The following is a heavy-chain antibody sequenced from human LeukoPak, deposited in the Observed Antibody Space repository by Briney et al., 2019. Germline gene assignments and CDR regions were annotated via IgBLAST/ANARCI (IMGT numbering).Heavy chain of an antibody. CDR2: LNWNGGST. Sequence: GGSLRLSCVASGFTFHDYGMNWVRQAPGKGLEWVSGLNWNGGSTGYADSVKGRFTISRDNAKNSLYLQMNSLRAEDTAFYYCARGSIAIYYYGSRGYFDYWGQGTLVTVSS. CDR1: GFTFHDYG. CDR3: ARGSIAIYYYGSRGYFDY. J-gene: IGHJ4*02. D-gene: IGHD3-22*01. V-gene: IGHV3-20*04.